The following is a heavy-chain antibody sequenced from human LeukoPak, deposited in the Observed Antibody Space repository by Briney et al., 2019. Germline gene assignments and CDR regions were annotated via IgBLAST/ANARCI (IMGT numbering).Heavy chain of an antibody. J-gene: IGHJ6*03. CDR3: AKSGGYYYYYYMDV. CDR1: GFTVSSNY. CDR2: ISGSGGST. V-gene: IGHV3-23*01. Sequence: GGSLRLSCAASGFTVSSNYMSWVRQAPGKGLEWVSVISGSGGSTYYADSVKGRFTISRDNYKNTMYLQMNSLRAEDTAVYYCAKSGGYYYYYYMDVWGKGTTVTVSS. D-gene: IGHD3-10*01.